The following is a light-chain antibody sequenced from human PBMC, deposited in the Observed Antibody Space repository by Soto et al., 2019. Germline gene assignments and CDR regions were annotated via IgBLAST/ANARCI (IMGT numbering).Light chain of an antibody. CDR2: GAS. Sequence: EIVLTQSTGTLSLSPGERATLSCRASERLSSVYLAWYQQRPGQPPRLLIYGASNRATGIPDRFSGSGSGTDFTLIINRLEPEDVAIYYCQQYGGSPRITFGQGTRLEI. CDR1: ERLSSVY. J-gene: IGKJ5*01. V-gene: IGKV3-20*01. CDR3: QQYGGSPRIT.